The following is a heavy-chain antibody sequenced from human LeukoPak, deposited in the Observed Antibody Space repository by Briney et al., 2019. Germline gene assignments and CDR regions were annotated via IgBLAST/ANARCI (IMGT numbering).Heavy chain of an antibody. CDR3: ARSTTVVTRFDY. CDR1: GGSISSYY. Sequence: SETLSLTCTVSGGSISSYYWSWIRQPPGKGLEWIGYIYYSGSTNYNPSLKSRATISVDTSKNQFSLKLSSVTAADTAVYYCARSTTVVTRFDYWGQGTLVTVSS. CDR2: IYYSGST. V-gene: IGHV4-59*01. J-gene: IGHJ4*02. D-gene: IGHD4-23*01.